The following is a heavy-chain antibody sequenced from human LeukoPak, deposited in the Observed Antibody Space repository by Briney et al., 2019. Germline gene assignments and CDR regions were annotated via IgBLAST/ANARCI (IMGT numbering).Heavy chain of an antibody. CDR3: ASDRGRATWFDP. J-gene: IGHJ5*02. CDR1: GGSISSYY. D-gene: IGHD3-10*01. V-gene: IGHV4-59*01. CDR2: IYYSGST. Sequence: SETLSLTCTVSGGSISSYYWRWIRQPPGKGLEWIGYIYYSGSTNYNPSLKSRVTISVDTSRNQFFLKLPSVTAADTPVDYSASDRGRATWFDPWGQGTAVTVSS.